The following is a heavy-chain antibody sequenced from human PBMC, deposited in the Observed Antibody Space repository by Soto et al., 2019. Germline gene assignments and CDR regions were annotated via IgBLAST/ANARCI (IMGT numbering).Heavy chain of an antibody. D-gene: IGHD2-15*01. CDR1: GVSIISSSYY. V-gene: IGHV4-39*01. CDR2: IYYSGST. CDR3: ASPRRLVYCSCGSCSDAFYI. Sequence: SETLSLTCTVSGVSIISSSYYWVLIRQAPGKGLEWIGSIYYSGSTYYNPSLKSRVTISVDTSKNQFSLKLSSVTAADTAVYYCASPRRLVYCSCGSCSDAFYICAQGTMVTVSS. J-gene: IGHJ3*02.